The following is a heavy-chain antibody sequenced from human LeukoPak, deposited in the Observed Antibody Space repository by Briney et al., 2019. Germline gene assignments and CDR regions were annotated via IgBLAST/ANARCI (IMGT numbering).Heavy chain of an antibody. CDR3: ARGRLIVVVPAAIHAFDI. CDR2: INHSGST. Sequence: SETLSLTCAVYGGSFSGYYWSWIRQPPGKGLEWIGEINHSGSTNYNPSLKSRVTISVDTSKNQFSLKLSSVTAADTAVYYCARGRLIVVVPAAIHAFDIWDQGTMVTVSS. J-gene: IGHJ3*02. D-gene: IGHD2-2*01. CDR1: GGSFSGYY. V-gene: IGHV4-34*01.